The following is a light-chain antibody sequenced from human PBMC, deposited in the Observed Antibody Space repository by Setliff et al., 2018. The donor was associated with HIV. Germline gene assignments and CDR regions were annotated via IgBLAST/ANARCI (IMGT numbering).Light chain of an antibody. CDR1: SSDVGSYNL. J-gene: IGLJ2*01. CDR3: CSYASSSTVV. V-gene: IGLV2-23*02. CDR2: EVS. Sequence: QSVLAQPASVSGSPGQSITISCTGTSSDVGSYNLVSWYQQHPGKAPKLMIYEVSKRPSGVSNRFSGSKSGNTASLTISGLQAEDEADYYCCSYASSSTVVFGGGTKVTVL.